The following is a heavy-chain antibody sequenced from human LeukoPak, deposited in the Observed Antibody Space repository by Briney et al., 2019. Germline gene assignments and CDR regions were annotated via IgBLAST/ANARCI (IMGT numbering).Heavy chain of an antibody. Sequence: SETLSLTCAVYGGSFSGYYWSWIRQPPGKGLESIGEINHSGSTNYNPSLKSRVTISVDTSKNQFSLKLSSVTAADTAVYYCARRSSGSFDYWGQGTLVTVSS. J-gene: IGHJ4*02. CDR2: INHSGST. CDR1: GGSFSGYY. D-gene: IGHD3-22*01. CDR3: ARRSSGSFDY. V-gene: IGHV4-34*01.